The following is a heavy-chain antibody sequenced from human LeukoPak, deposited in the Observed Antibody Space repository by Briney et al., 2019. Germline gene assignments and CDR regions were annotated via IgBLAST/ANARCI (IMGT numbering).Heavy chain of an antibody. CDR2: IIPIFGTA. D-gene: IGHD2-2*02. J-gene: IGHJ4*02. Sequence: SVKVSCKASGGTFSSYAISWVRQAPGQGLEWMGGIIPIFGTANYAQKFQGRVTITADESTSTAYMELSSLRSEDTAVYYCEVSYCSSTSCYTDGDYWGQGTLVTVSS. CDR1: GGTFSSYA. CDR3: EVSYCSSTSCYTDGDY. V-gene: IGHV1-69*13.